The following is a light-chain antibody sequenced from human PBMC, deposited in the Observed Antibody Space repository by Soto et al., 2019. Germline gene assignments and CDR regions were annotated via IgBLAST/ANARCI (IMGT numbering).Light chain of an antibody. CDR2: GAS. Sequence: EIVMTQSPATLSVSPGERATLSCRARQSVSSNLAWYQQIPGQAPRLLIYGASARATGIPVRFSGSGSGTEFTLTISSLQSEDFAVYYCLQYYIWPFTFGPGTKVDIK. CDR3: LQYYIWPFT. J-gene: IGKJ3*01. CDR1: QSVSSN. V-gene: IGKV3-15*01.